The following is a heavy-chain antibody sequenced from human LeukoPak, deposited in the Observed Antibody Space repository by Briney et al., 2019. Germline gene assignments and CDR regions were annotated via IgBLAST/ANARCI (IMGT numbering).Heavy chain of an antibody. CDR2: IIGDGSST. Sequence: PGGSLRLSCAASGFIFSAYWMHWVRQGPGKGLVWVSHIIGDGSSTNYADSVKGRFTISRDNAKNTLYLQLNSLRAEDSGAYYCTRSGDGDFDYWGQGTLVTVSS. V-gene: IGHV3-74*01. D-gene: IGHD1-26*01. CDR3: TRSGDGDFDY. CDR1: GFIFSAYW. J-gene: IGHJ4*02.